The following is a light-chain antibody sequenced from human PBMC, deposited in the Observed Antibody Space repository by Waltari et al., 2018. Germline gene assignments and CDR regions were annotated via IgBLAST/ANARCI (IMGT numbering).Light chain of an antibody. J-gene: IGLJ2*01. V-gene: IGLV3-25*03. CDR2: KDI. CDR1: ALPKRY. CDR3: QSADSSGTYVV. Sequence: SYELTQPPSVSVSPGQTARITCSGDALPKRYAYWYQQKPGQAPVLVIYKDIERPSGIPERFSGSRSGTTVTLTISVVQAEDEADYYCQSADSSGTYVVFGGGTKLTVL.